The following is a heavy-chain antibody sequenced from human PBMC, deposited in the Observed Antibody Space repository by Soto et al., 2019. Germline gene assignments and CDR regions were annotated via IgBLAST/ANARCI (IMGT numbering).Heavy chain of an antibody. J-gene: IGHJ2*01. CDR3: ATHLESDL. Sequence: QVQLVQSGAEVKKPGSSVKVSCKASGGTFSRYTISWVRQAPGQGLEWMGRIIPILGIANYAQKFQGRVTITADKSTSTAYMELSSLRSEDTALYYCATHLESDLWGRGTLVTVSS. V-gene: IGHV1-69*02. CDR1: GGTFSRYT. CDR2: IIPILGIA.